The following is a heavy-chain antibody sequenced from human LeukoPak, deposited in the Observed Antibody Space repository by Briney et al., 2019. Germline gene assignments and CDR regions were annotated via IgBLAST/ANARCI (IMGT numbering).Heavy chain of an antibody. Sequence: PSETLSLTCAVSGYSISSGYYWGWIRQPPGKGLEWIGSIYHSGSTYYNPSLKSRVTTSVDTSKNQFSLKLSSVTAADTAVYYCARQAATPVDYWGQGTLVTVSS. CDR3: ARQAATPVDY. J-gene: IGHJ4*02. CDR2: IYHSGST. D-gene: IGHD2-15*01. CDR1: GYSISSGYY. V-gene: IGHV4-38-2*01.